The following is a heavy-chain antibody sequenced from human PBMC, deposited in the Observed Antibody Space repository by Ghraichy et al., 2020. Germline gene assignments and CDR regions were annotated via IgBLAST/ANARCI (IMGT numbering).Heavy chain of an antibody. CDR2: IGLGGDT. D-gene: IGHD6-13*01. J-gene: IGHJ2*01. CDR3: AREGSTPTTSSWNDWYFDL. CDR1: GFTFGRYD. Sequence: LSLTCAASGFTFGRYDMHWARQPTGKGLEWVSAIGLGGDTYYSDSVKGRFTISREDAENSLYLQMNSLTAGDTAVYYCAREGSTPTTSSWNDWYFDLWGRGTLVTVSS. V-gene: IGHV3-13*01.